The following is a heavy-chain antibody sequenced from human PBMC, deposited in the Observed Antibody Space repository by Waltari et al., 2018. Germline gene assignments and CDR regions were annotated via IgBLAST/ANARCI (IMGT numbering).Heavy chain of an antibody. D-gene: IGHD3-22*01. J-gene: IGHJ4*02. Sequence: EVQLVESGGGLVQPGGSLRLSCAASGFTFSSYAMSWVGQAPGKGLEWVSAISGSGGSTYYADSVKGRFIISRDNSKNTLYLQMNSLRAEDTAVYYCAKAPMIVVDYFDYWGQGTLVTVSS. CDR2: ISGSGGST. CDR1: GFTFSSYA. V-gene: IGHV3-23*04. CDR3: AKAPMIVVDYFDY.